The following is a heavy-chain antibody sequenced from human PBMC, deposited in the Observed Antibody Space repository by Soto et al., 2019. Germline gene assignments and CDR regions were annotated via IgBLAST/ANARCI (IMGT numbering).Heavy chain of an antibody. D-gene: IGHD2-15*01. CDR1: GFTFSSSW. CDR2: MNPDGSAI. J-gene: IGHJ4*02. CDR3: VTWWSEY. Sequence: GGSLRLSCVVSGFTFSSSWMHWVRQGPGKGLVWVSRMNPDGSAINYADSVKGRFTTSRDNAKNILYLQMNSLRAEDTALYYCVTWWSEYWGQGTLVTVSS. V-gene: IGHV3-74*01.